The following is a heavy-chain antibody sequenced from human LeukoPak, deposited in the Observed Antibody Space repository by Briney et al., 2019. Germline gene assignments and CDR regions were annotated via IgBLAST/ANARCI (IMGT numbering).Heavy chain of an antibody. D-gene: IGHD5-12*01. CDR2: IYSGGNT. V-gene: IGHV3-53*04. J-gene: IGHJ4*02. CDR1: GFTVSSNY. Sequence: GGSLRLSCAASGFTVSSNYMSWVRQAPGKGLEWVSVIYSGGNTYYADSVKGRFTISRHNSKNTLYLQMNSLRAEDTAVYYCAREVRWLANYYFDYWGQGTLVTVSS. CDR3: AREVRWLANYYFDY.